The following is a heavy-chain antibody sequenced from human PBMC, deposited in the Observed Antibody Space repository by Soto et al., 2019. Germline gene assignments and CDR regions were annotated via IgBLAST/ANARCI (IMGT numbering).Heavy chain of an antibody. CDR3: ARGQDYGGNPAGD. CDR2: IIPILGIA. CDR1: GGTFSSYT. J-gene: IGHJ4*02. Sequence: QVQLVQSGAEVKKPGSSVKVSCKASGGTFSSYTISWVRQAPGQGLEWMGRIIPILGIANYAQKFQGRVTTTPDXXTSPAYMELSSLRSEDTAVYYCARGQDYGGNPAGDWGQGTLVTVSS. V-gene: IGHV1-69*02. D-gene: IGHD4-17*01.